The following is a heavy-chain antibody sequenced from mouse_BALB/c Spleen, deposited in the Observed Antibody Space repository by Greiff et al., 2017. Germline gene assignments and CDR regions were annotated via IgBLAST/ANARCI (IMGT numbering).Heavy chain of an antibody. D-gene: IGHD1-1*01. Sequence: VQLQQSGAELVRSGASVKLSCTASGFNIKDYYMHWVKQRPEQGLEWIGWIDPENGDTEYAPKFQGKATMTADTSSNTAYLQLSSLTSEDTAVYYCNAPTVGAYWGQGTTLTVSS. V-gene: IGHV14-4*02. J-gene: IGHJ2*01. CDR1: GFNIKDYY. CDR2: IDPENGDT. CDR3: NAPTVGAY.